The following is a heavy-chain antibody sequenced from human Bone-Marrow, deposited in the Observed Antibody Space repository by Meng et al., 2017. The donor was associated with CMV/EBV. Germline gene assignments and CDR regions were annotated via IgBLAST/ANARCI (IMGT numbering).Heavy chain of an antibody. CDR2: INPNSGGT. CDR1: GYTFTGYY. V-gene: IGHV1-2*02. Sequence: ASVKVSCKASGYTFTGYYMHWVRQAPGQGLEWMGWINPNSGGTNYAQKFQGRVTMTRDTSISTTYMELSRLRSDDTAVYYCARVFRGYYGMDGWGQGTTVTVAS. J-gene: IGHJ6*02. CDR3: ARVFRGYYGMDG. D-gene: IGHD1-14*01.